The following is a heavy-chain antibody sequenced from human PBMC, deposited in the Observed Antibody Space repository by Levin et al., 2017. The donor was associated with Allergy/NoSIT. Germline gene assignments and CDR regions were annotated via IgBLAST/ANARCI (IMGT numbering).Heavy chain of an antibody. CDR1: GFTLSSCW. J-gene: IGHJ4*02. V-gene: IGHV3-7*01. CDR2: IDSDGSAK. Sequence: GESLKISCAASGFTLSSCWMSWVRQAPGKGLEWVANIDSDGSAKNYVDSVKGRFTISRDNAKNSLHLQMNSLTVEDTAVYYCVKDKAGDWSFDYWGQGTLVTVSS. CDR3: VKDKAGDWSFDY. D-gene: IGHD3/OR15-3a*01.